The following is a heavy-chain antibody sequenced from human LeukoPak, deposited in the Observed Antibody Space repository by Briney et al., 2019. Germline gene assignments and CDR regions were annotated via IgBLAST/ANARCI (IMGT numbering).Heavy chain of an antibody. Sequence: GGSLRLSCAASGSTFSSYWMSWVRQAPGKGLEWVANIKQDGSEKYYVDSVKGRFTISRDNAKNSLYLQMNSLRAEDTAVYYCARGCRDGYLYYYYYYMDVWGKGTTVTVSS. J-gene: IGHJ6*03. CDR2: IKQDGSEK. V-gene: IGHV3-7*01. CDR3: ARGCRDGYLYYYYYYMDV. D-gene: IGHD5-24*01. CDR1: GSTFSSYW.